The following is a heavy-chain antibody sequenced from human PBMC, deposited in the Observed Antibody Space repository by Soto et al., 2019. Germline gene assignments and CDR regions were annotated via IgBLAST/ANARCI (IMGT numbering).Heavy chain of an antibody. D-gene: IGHD3-22*01. Sequence: EVQLVESGGGLVKPGGSLRLSCAASGFTFSSYSMNWVRQAPGKGLEWVSSISSSSSYIYYADSVKGRFTIYRDNAKNSLYLQMNSLRAEETAVYYCARAKYYYDSHTGGWFDPWGQGTLVTVSS. CDR2: ISSSSSYI. V-gene: IGHV3-21*01. J-gene: IGHJ5*02. CDR3: ARAKYYYDSHTGGWFDP. CDR1: GFTFSSYS.